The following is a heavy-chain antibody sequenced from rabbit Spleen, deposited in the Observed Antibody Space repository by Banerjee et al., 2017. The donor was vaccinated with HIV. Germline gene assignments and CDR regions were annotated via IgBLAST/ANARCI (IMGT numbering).Heavy chain of an antibody. Sequence: QEQLVESGGGLVRPEGSLKLSCTASGFSFSNKAVMCWVRQAPGKGLQWIACINTYTAKAVYATWANGRFTISRTSSTTVTLQMTSLTAADTATYFCARDLASVVGWNFSLWGPGTLVTVS. CDR3: ARDLASVVGWNFSL. CDR1: GFSFSNKAV. J-gene: IGHJ4*01. D-gene: IGHD3-1*01. V-gene: IGHV1S45*01. CDR2: INTYTAKA.